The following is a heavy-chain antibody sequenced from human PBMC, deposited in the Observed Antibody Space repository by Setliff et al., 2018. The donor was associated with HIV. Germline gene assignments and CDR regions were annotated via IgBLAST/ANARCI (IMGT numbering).Heavy chain of an antibody. CDR1: GFTFSNYW. CDR2: IKQDGSEK. J-gene: IGHJ6*03. V-gene: IGHV3-7*03. Sequence: PGGSLRLSCAASGFTFSNYWMSWVRQAPGKGLEWVANIKQDGSEKYYVDSVKGRSTISRHNAQNSLDLQMNSLRAEDTAVYYCARGRLLWSGSYYFYYMDVWGKGTTVTVSS. D-gene: IGHD3-10*01. CDR3: ARGRLLWSGSYYFYYMDV.